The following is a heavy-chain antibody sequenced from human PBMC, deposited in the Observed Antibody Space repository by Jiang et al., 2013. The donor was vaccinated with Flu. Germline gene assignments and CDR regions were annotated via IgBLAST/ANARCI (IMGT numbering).Heavy chain of an antibody. CDR2: IYYSGST. D-gene: IGHD6-13*01. Sequence: GPGLVKPSETLSLTCTVSGGSISSYYWSWIRQPPGKGLEWIGYIYYSGSTNYNPSLKSRVTISVDTSKNQFSLKLSSVTAADTAVYYCARSISWYAHYGMDVWGQGTTVTVSS. J-gene: IGHJ6*02. V-gene: IGHV4-59*01. CDR1: GGSISSYY. CDR3: ARSISWYAHYGMDV.